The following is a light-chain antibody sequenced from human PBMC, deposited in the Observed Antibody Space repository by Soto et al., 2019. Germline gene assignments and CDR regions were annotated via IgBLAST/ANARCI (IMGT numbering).Light chain of an antibody. CDR3: QQYGSSPPYT. CDR1: ENVSNNY. J-gene: IGKJ2*01. V-gene: IGKV3-20*01. CDR2: GSS. Sequence: EVVLTQSPGTLSLSPGERATLSCRASENVSNNYLAWYQQKPGQAPRLLILGSSDRAAGIPDRFSGSGSGTEFTLTISRLEPEDFAVYYCQQYGSSPPYTFGQGTKLEIK.